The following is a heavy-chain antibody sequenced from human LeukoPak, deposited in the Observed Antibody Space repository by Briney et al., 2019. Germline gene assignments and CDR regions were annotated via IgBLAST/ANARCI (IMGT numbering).Heavy chain of an antibody. CDR3: ARETYGSGRRWFDP. J-gene: IGHJ5*02. V-gene: IGHV3-21*01. CDR1: GFTFGDYA. CDR2: ISSSSSYI. D-gene: IGHD3-10*01. Sequence: GGSLRLSCTASGFTFGDYAMSWVRQAPGKGLGWVSSISSSSSYIYYADSVKGRFTISRDNAKNSLYLQMNSLRAEDTAVYYCARETYGSGRRWFDPWGQGTLVTVSS.